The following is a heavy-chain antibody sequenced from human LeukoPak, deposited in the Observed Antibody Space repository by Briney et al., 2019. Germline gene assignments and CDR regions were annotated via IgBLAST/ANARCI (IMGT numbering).Heavy chain of an antibody. CDR3: ARSFRGVRGVIGWFDP. J-gene: IGHJ5*02. D-gene: IGHD3-10*01. V-gene: IGHV4-4*07. CDR1: GGSISSYY. CDR2: IYTSGST. Sequence: PSETLSLTCTVSGGSISSYYWSWIRQPAGKGLEWIGRIYTSGSTNYNPSLKSRVTMSVDTSKSQFSLKLSSVTAADTAVYYCARSFRGVRGVIGWFDPWGQGTLVTVSS.